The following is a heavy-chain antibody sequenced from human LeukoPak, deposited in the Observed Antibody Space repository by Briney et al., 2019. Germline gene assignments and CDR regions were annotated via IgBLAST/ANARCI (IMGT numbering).Heavy chain of an antibody. Sequence: PSETLSLTCTVSGYSISSGYYWGWIRQPPGKGLEWIGSIYHSGSTYYNPSLKSRVTISVDTSKNQFSLKLSSVTAADTAVYYCARDPTLGATNFDYWGQGTLVTVSS. D-gene: IGHD1-26*01. CDR1: GYSISSGYY. CDR3: ARDPTLGATNFDY. J-gene: IGHJ4*02. CDR2: IYHSGST. V-gene: IGHV4-38-2*02.